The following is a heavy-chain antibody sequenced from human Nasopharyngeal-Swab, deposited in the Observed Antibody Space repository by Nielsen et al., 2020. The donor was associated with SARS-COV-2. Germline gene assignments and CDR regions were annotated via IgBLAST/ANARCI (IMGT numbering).Heavy chain of an antibody. V-gene: IGHV3-30-3*01. Sequence: GGSLRLSCAASGFTFSSYAMHWVRQAPGKGLEWVAVISYDGSNKYYADSVKGRFTISRDNSKNTLYLQMNSLRAEDTAVYYCARGELLSNAFDIWVQGTMVTVSS. D-gene: IGHD2-2*01. CDR1: GFTFSSYA. CDR2: ISYDGSNK. CDR3: ARGELLSNAFDI. J-gene: IGHJ3*02.